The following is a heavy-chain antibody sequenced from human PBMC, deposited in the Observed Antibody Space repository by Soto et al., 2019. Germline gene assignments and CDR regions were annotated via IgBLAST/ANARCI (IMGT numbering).Heavy chain of an antibody. J-gene: IGHJ5*02. CDR3: VRGGSNYAS. CDR1: GFTFSDSW. Sequence: GGSLRLSCTASGFTFSDSWMSWVRQAPGKGLEWVARIKPDESEKKYADSVKGRFSISRDNAKNSMYLQMDSLRGEDTAVYYCVRGGSNYASWGQGTLVTVSS. V-gene: IGHV3-7*01. CDR2: IKPDESEK. D-gene: IGHD4-4*01.